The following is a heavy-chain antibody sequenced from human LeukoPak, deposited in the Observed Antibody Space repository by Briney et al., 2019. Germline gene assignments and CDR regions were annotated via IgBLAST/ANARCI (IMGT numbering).Heavy chain of an antibody. CDR2: ISHDGRTK. J-gene: IGHJ5*01. D-gene: IGHD2-8*02. CDR1: GFNFDNFA. CDR3: ARVAVSGPTGWFDS. Sequence: GKSLTLSCVVSGFNFDNFAMHWVRQPLGKGLEWVAVISHDGRTKYYADSMKGRITISRDNVDNVVYLEMNSLGAEDTATYYCARVAVSGPTGWFDSWGQGTLVIVSS. V-gene: IGHV3-30*04.